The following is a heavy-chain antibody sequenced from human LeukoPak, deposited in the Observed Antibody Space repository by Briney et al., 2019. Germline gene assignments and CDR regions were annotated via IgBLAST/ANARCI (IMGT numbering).Heavy chain of an antibody. Sequence: GGSLRLSCAASGFTFSSYWMSWVRQAPGKGLEWVANIKKDGSEKYYVDSVKGRFTISRDNAKNSLYLQMNSLRAEDTAVYYCAREAMTTVTRDDYWGQGTLVTVSS. J-gene: IGHJ4*02. CDR3: AREAMTTVTRDDY. CDR1: GFTFSSYW. CDR2: IKKDGSEK. D-gene: IGHD4-17*01. V-gene: IGHV3-7*01.